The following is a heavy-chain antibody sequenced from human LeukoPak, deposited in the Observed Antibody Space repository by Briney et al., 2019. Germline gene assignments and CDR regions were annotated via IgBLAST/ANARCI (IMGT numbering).Heavy chain of an antibody. Sequence: GASVKVSCKASGYTFTSYDINWVRQATGQGLEWMGWMNPNSGNTGYAQKFQGRVTMTRNTSISTAYMELSSLRSEDTAVYYCARGRGAYCGGDCSYLDYWGQGTLVTVSS. V-gene: IGHV1-8*01. CDR3: ARGRGAYCGGDCSYLDY. J-gene: IGHJ4*02. CDR1: GYTFTSYD. CDR2: MNPNSGNT. D-gene: IGHD2-21*02.